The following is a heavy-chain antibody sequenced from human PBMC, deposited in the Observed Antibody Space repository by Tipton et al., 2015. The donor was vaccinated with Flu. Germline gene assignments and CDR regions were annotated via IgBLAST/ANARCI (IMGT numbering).Heavy chain of an antibody. Sequence: SLRLSCAASRFTFSSYAMSWVRQAPGKGLEWVSAISGSGGSTYYADSVKGRFTISRDNSKNTLYLQMNSLRAEDTAVYYCAKVHRDIVVGIAANFDFWGQGTLVTVAS. CDR1: RFTFSSYA. CDR2: ISGSGGST. CDR3: AKVHRDIVVGIAANFDF. D-gene: IGHD2-15*01. J-gene: IGHJ4*02. V-gene: IGHV3-23*01.